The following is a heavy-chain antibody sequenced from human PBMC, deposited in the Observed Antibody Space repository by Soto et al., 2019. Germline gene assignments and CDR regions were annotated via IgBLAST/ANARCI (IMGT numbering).Heavy chain of an antibody. V-gene: IGHV3-23*05. CDR1: GLPHSSFA. J-gene: IGHJ4*02. CDR2: IYGSGRGI. CDR3: AKSLSASPNYFFDS. D-gene: IGHD1-1*01. Sequence: GGSLRLSCTASGLPHSSFAMMWVRQAPGKGLECVSGIYGSGRGIEYADSVKGRFTISRDNSKNTVYLQMNSLRADDTAVYYCAKSLSASPNYFFDSWGQGTLVTVSS.